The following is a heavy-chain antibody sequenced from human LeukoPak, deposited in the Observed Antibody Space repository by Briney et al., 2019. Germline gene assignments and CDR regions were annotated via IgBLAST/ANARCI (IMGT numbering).Heavy chain of an antibody. Sequence: PSETLSLTCTVSGVSISGYYWSWVRQPPGKGLEWIGYVYNSGDTGKNPSLKSRVTILLDTSKNQCSLKLTSVSAADTAVYYCARLKLGAYFDLWGRGTLVTVSS. CDR1: GVSISGYY. V-gene: IGHV4-59*08. CDR2: VYNSGDT. D-gene: IGHD3-16*01. J-gene: IGHJ2*01. CDR3: ARLKLGAYFDL.